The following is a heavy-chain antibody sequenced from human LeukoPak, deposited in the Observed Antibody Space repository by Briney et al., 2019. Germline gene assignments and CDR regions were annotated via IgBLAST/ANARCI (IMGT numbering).Heavy chain of an antibody. V-gene: IGHV1-18*01. Sequence: ASVKVSCKASGYTFTRYGITWFRQAPGQGLEWMGWIGNYNGDTKYPQKFQDRVTVTTDTSSTTVYTQLRSLRSDDTAVYYCARDINGGEDYWGQGTLVTVSS. CDR3: ARDINGGEDY. J-gene: IGHJ4*02. CDR1: GYTFTRYG. D-gene: IGHD3-16*01. CDR2: IGNYNGDT.